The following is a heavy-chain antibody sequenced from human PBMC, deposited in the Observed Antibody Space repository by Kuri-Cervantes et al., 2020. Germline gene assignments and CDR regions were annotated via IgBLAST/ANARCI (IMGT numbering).Heavy chain of an antibody. CDR2: ISSSGSTI. D-gene: IGHD2-2*01. Sequence: GESLKISCAASGFTFSDYYMSRIRQAPGKGLEWVSYISSSGSTIYYADSVKGRFTISRDNAKNSLYLQMNSLRAEDTAVYYCASSSTSCSTCYFDYWGQGTLVTVSS. V-gene: IGHV3-11*01. CDR1: GFTFSDYY. CDR3: ASSSTSCSTCYFDY. J-gene: IGHJ4*02.